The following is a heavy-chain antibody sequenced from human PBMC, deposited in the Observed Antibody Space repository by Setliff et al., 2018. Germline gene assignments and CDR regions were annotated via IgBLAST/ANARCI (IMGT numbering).Heavy chain of an antibody. V-gene: IGHV1-2*02. Sequence: ASVKVSCKASGYTFTDYYMNWLRQAPGQGLEWMGWINPHTGGTTYNQKFQGRVTMSRDTSISTAYMELSSLRSEDTAVYYCARMDAGSYSLSFDYWGQGALVTSPQ. CDR2: INPHTGGT. CDR3: ARMDAGSYSLSFDY. CDR1: GYTFTDYY. J-gene: IGHJ4*02. D-gene: IGHD1-26*01.